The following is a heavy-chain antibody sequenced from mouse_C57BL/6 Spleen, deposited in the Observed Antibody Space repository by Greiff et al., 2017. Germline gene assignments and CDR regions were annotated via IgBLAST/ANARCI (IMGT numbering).Heavy chain of an antibody. CDR3: ARHGYLDY. CDR1: GFTFSDYY. J-gene: IGHJ2*01. Sequence: EVKVVESGGGLVQPGGSLKLSCAASGFTFSDYYMYWVRQTPEKRLEWVAYISNGGGSTYYPDTVKGRFTISRDNAKNTLYLQMSSLKSEDTAMYYCARHGYLDYWGQGTTLTVSS. V-gene: IGHV5-12*01. CDR2: ISNGGGST.